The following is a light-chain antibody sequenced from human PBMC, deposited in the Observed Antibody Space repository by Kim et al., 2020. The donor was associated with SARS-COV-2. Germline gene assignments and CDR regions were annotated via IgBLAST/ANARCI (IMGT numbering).Light chain of an antibody. J-gene: IGKJ3*01. CDR3: QQYNNWPLT. V-gene: IGKV3-15*01. Sequence: VSPGERATLSCRASQSDSSNLAWYQQKPGQAPRLLIYGASTRATGIPARFSGSGSGTEFTLTISSLQSEDFAVYYCQQYNNWPLTFGPGTKVDIK. CDR2: GAS. CDR1: QSDSSN.